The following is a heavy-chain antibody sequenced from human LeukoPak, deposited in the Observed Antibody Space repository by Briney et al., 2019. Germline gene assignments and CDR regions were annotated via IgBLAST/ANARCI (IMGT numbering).Heavy chain of an antibody. J-gene: IGHJ5*02. D-gene: IGHD2-15*01. V-gene: IGHV4-59*12. CDR3: ARDRADCSGGSCYGWFDP. CDR2: IYYSGST. Sequence: SETLSLTCAVSGGSFSGYYWSWIRQPPGKGLEWIGSIYYSGSTNYNPSLKSRVTMSVDTSKNQFSLKLSSVTAADTAVYYCARDRADCSGGSCYGWFDPWGQGTLVTVSS. CDR1: GGSFSGYY.